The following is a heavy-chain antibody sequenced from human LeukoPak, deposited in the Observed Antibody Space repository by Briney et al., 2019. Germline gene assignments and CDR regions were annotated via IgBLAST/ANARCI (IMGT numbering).Heavy chain of an antibody. CDR2: ISYTGGT. D-gene: IGHD1-26*01. V-gene: IGHV4-30-4*08. CDR3: ARKGWVYYYMDV. Sequence: TLSLTCTVSGGSISSGVYYWSWIRQPPGKGLEWIGYISYTGGTYYNPSLKSRVAISRDTSKNQFSLKLNSVTAADTAVYYCARKGWVYYYMDVWGKGTTVTVSS. J-gene: IGHJ6*03. CDR1: GGSISSGVYY.